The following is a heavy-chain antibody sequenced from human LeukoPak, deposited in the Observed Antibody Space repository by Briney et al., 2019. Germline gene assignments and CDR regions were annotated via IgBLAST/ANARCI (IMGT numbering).Heavy chain of an antibody. J-gene: IGHJ5*02. CDR1: GGSINPCY. Sequence: SETLSLTCVVAGGSINPCYWTWIRRPPGKGLEWIGYINYSGGTNYNPSLKSRVTFSVDTSKNQFSLKLDSVTAADTAVYYCARGANWFDPWGPGTLVTVSS. CDR3: ARGANWFDP. V-gene: IGHV4-59*01. D-gene: IGHD3-16*01. CDR2: INYSGGT.